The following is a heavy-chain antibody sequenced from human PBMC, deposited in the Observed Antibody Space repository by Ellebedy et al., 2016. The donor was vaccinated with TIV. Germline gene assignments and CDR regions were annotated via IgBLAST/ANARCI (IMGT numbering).Heavy chain of an antibody. D-gene: IGHD2-15*01. Sequence: PGGSLRLSCAASGFTVSNNYMRWVRQAPGKGLEWVSLIYSTGDTDYADFVKGRFTISRDNSKNTLYLQMNSLRDEDTAVDYCARDGGAARTAPPDYWGQGTLVTVSS. J-gene: IGHJ4*02. CDR3: ARDGGAARTAPPDY. CDR2: IYSTGDT. V-gene: IGHV3-66*01. CDR1: GFTVSNNY.